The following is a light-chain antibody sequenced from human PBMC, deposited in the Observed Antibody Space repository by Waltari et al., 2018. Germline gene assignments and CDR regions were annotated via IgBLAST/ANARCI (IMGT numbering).Light chain of an antibody. CDR2: QDV. Sequence: SYVLNQPPSVSVSPGQTASITCSGEKLRDKYASWYQQKAGQPPGLIIYQDVERPSSIPYRFSASHSGTTATLTISGTQALDEADYYCQAWDGNTVIFGGGTRLTVL. V-gene: IGLV3-1*01. J-gene: IGLJ2*01. CDR1: KLRDKY. CDR3: QAWDGNTVI.